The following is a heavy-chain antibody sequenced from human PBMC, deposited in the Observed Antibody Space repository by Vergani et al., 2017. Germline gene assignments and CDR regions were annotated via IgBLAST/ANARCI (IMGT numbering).Heavy chain of an antibody. Sequence: EVQLVQSGAEVKKPGATMKISCKVSGYTFTDHYMHWVKQAPGKGLEGMVLGDTEDGETIYEEKFKGRVTIAADTSTDTAHLELSSLRPVDTAVYYCATPQTVTRGSMEVWGQGTTVIGSS. CDR1: GYTFTDHY. D-gene: IGHD4-17*01. CDR3: ATPQTVTRGSMEV. J-gene: IGHJ6*01. V-gene: IGHV1-69-2*01. CDR2: GDTEDGET.